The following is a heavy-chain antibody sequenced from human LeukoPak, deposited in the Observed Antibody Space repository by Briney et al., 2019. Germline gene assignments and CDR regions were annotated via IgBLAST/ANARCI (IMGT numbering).Heavy chain of an antibody. D-gene: IGHD3-22*01. CDR1: GGSISPYY. CDR2: FYYSGST. V-gene: IGHV4-59*08. J-gene: IGHJ4*02. Sequence: SSETLSLTCTVSGGSISPYYWSWIRQPPGKGLEWIGYFYYSGSTNYNPSLKSRVTISVDTSKNQFSLKLSSVTAADTAVYYCARLRESSGFFDYWGQGTLVTVSS. CDR3: ARLRESSGFFDY.